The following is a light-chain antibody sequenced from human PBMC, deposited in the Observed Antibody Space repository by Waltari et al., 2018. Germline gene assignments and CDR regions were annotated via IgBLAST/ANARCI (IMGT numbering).Light chain of an antibody. J-gene: IGKJ2*01. CDR2: DAS. V-gene: IGKV3-11*01. CDR3: QQRSNWTPHT. Sequence: EMVLTQSPPTLSLSPGETATLSCRASQSVGTYLAWYQQKPGQAPRLLIYDASNRATGIPDRFRGSGSGTDFTLTISSLEAEDFAVYYCQQRSNWTPHTFGQGARLEIK. CDR1: QSVGTY.